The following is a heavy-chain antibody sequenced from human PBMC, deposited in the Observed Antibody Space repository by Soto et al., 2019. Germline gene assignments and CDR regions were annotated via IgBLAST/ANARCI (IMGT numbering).Heavy chain of an antibody. Sequence: QVQLVQSGAEVKKPGASVKVSCKASGYRFNTYGIVWVRQAPGQGLEWMGWISPYNGKTNYAQKFQGRVTMTTDTSTTTASTELRSLTSDDPAVYFCARSMITFWGVIGEYWGQGTLVTVSS. CDR2: ISPYNGKT. CDR1: GYRFNTYG. CDR3: ARSMITFWGVIGEY. D-gene: IGHD3-16*02. V-gene: IGHV1-18*01. J-gene: IGHJ4*02.